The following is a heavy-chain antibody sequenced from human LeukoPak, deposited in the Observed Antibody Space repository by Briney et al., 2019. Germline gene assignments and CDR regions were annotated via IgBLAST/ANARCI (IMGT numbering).Heavy chain of an antibody. V-gene: IGHV1-69*13. CDR3: ARLAYYYDSSGYYSDY. CDR1: GGTFSSYA. D-gene: IGHD3-22*01. J-gene: IGHJ4*02. Sequence: ASVKVSRKASGGTFSSYAISWVRQAPGQGLGWMGGIIPIFGTANYAQKFQGRVTITADESTSTAYMELSSLRSEDTAVYYCARLAYYYDSSGYYSDYWGQGTLVTVSS. CDR2: IIPIFGTA.